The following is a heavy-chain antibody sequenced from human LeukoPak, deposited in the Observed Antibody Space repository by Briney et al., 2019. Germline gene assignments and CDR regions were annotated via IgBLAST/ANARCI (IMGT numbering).Heavy chain of an antibody. V-gene: IGHV3-30*02. Sequence: GGSLRLSCAASGFTFSSYGMHWVRQAPGKGLEWVAFIRYDGSNKYYADSVQGRFTISRDNSKNTLYLQMNSLRAEDTAVYYCAKDGGEYYDILTGYYPRLYYMDVWGKGTTVTISS. CDR2: IRYDGSNK. D-gene: IGHD3-9*01. J-gene: IGHJ6*03. CDR1: GFTFSSYG. CDR3: AKDGGEYYDILTGYYPRLYYMDV.